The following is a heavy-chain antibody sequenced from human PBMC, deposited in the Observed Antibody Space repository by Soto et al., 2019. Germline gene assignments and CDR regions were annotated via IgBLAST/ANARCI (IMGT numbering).Heavy chain of an antibody. V-gene: IGHV5-51*01. Sequence: GESLKISCKGSGYSFTSYWIGWVRQMPGKGLEWMGIIYPGDSDTRFSPSFQGQVTISADKSISTAYLQWSSLKASDTAIYYCARGYCSGSRCYTGFDSWGQGTLVTVSS. D-gene: IGHD2-2*02. J-gene: IGHJ4*02. CDR1: GYSFTSYW. CDR2: IYPGDSDT. CDR3: ARGYCSGSRCYTGFDS.